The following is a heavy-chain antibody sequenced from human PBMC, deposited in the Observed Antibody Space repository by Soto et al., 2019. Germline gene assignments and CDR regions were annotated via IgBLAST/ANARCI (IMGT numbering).Heavy chain of an antibody. CDR3: AKDRPNTLVISIVGVIAY. CDR2: ISGSGGST. D-gene: IGHD1-26*01. J-gene: IGHJ4*02. V-gene: IGHV3-23*01. Sequence: GGSLRLSCAASGFTFSSYAMSWVRQAPGKGLEWVSAISGSGGSTYYADSVKGRFTISRDNSKNTLYLQMNSLRAEDTAVYYCAKDRPNTLVISIVGVIAYWGQGTLVTVSS. CDR1: GFTFSSYA.